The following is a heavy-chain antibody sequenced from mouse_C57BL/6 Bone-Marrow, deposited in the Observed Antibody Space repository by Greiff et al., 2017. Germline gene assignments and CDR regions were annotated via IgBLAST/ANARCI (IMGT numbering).Heavy chain of an antibody. CDR1: GYTFTSYW. CDR2: IYPGNSDT. CDR3: TRYGNCYYYAMDY. Sequence: EVQLQQSGTVLARPGASVKMSCKTSGYTFTSYWMHWVNQRPGQGLEWIGAIYPGNSDTGYNQKFKGKAKLTAVTSASTAYMELSSLTNEDSAVYYCTRYGNCYYYAMDYWGQGTAVTVSS. V-gene: IGHV1-5*01. D-gene: IGHD2-1*01. J-gene: IGHJ4*01.